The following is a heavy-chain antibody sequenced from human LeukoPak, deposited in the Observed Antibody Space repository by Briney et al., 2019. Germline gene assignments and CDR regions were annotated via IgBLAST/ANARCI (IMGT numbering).Heavy chain of an antibody. V-gene: IGHV1-2*02. Sequence: ASVKVSCKASGYTFTGYYMHWVRQAPGQGLEWMGWINPNSGGTNYAQKFQGRATMTRDTSISTAYMELSRLRSDDTAVYYCAREVGYQYYDFWSGPRLDYWGQGTLVTVSS. CDR1: GYTFTGYY. CDR3: AREVGYQYYDFWSGPRLDY. J-gene: IGHJ4*02. D-gene: IGHD3-3*01. CDR2: INPNSGGT.